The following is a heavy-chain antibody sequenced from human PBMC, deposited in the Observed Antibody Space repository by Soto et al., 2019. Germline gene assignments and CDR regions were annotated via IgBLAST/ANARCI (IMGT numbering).Heavy chain of an antibody. V-gene: IGHV4-4*07. CDR2: IFSSGST. CDR1: GGSINTFY. J-gene: IGHJ4*02. CDR3: ARDGSYSAYNFAHGIQLWSFDF. D-gene: IGHD5-12*01. Sequence: SETLSLTCTVSGGSINTFYWSWVRQPAGKGLEWIGCIFSSGSTSFNPSLESRVAMSVDTSKNHFSLNLSSVTAADMAVYYCARDGSYSAYNFAHGIQLWSFDFWGQGALVTVSS.